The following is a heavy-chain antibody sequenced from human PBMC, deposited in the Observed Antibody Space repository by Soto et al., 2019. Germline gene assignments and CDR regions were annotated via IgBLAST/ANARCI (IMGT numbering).Heavy chain of an antibody. CDR1: GGSFSGYY. J-gene: IGHJ4*02. CDR2: INHSGST. V-gene: IGHV4-34*01. D-gene: IGHD3-3*01. CDR3: ASCITIFGVVMSTFDY. Sequence: SETLSLTCAVYGGSFSGYYWSWIRQPPGKGLEWIGEINHSGSTNYNPSLKSRVTISVDTSKNQFSLKLSSVTAADTAVYYCASCITIFGVVMSTFDYWGQGTPVTVSS.